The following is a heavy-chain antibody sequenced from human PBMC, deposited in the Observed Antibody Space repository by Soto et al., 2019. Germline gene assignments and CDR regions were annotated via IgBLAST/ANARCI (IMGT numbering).Heavy chain of an antibody. CDR2: ISYDGSNK. Sequence: QVPLVESGGGVVQPGRSLRLSCAASGFTFSSYGMHWVRQAPGKGLEWVAVISYDGSNKYYADSVKGRFTISRDNSKNTLYLQMNSLRAEDTAVYYCAKVGLRYFDWLFSAEYFQHWGQGTLVTVSS. CDR1: GFTFSSYG. D-gene: IGHD3-9*01. J-gene: IGHJ1*01. CDR3: AKVGLRYFDWLFSAEYFQH. V-gene: IGHV3-30*18.